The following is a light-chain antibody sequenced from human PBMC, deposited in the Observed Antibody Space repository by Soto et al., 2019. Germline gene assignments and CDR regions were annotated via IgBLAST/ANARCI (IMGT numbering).Light chain of an antibody. Sequence: EIVLTQSPGTLSFSPGERATLTCRASQSVFSSYLAWFQQKPGQAPRLLIYGASSRATGIPDRFSGSGSGTDFTLTISRLEPEDFAVYYCQQYGNAPVTFGPGTKVDIK. CDR3: QQYGNAPVT. CDR1: QSVFSSY. V-gene: IGKV3-20*01. J-gene: IGKJ3*01. CDR2: GAS.